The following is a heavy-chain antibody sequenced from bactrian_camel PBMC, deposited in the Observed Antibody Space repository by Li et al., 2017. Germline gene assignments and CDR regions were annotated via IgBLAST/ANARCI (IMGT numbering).Heavy chain of an antibody. Sequence: QVQLVESGGGSVQAGGSLRLSCTMSSLNRVKFGYMSWFRQAPGKEREGVAAIDGDGKIAHAESVKGRFAISRDNPRNTLYLQMNNLKPEDTAMYYCAAAPVSGVFPGNALIPDEYRIWGQGTQVTVS. J-gene: IGHJ4*01. CDR1: LNRVKFGY. CDR2: IDGDGKI. V-gene: IGHV3S53*01. CDR3: AAAPVSGVFPGNALIPDEYRI. D-gene: IGHD8*01.